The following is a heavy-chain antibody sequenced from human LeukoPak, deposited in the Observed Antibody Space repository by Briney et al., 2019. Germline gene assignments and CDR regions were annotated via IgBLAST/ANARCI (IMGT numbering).Heavy chain of an antibody. D-gene: IGHD5-18*01. V-gene: IGHV1-69*01. CDR3: ARDPSYGYFSN. CDR1: GGSFNSYV. J-gene: IGHJ4*02. CDR2: IIPIFGTA. Sequence: SSVTVSCKASGGSFNSYVILGVQQAPGQGLEWMGGIIPIFGTANYAQKFQGRVTITADETTSTAYMELIRPRCAETAVTYRARDPSYGYFSNWGQRTLVTVSS.